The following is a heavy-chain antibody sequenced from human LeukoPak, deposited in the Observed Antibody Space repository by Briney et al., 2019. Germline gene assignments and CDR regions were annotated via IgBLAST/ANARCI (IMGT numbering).Heavy chain of an antibody. CDR3: AKDRRGGSYYAATLDI. CDR1: GFTFSSYA. CDR2: ISDSGDIT. J-gene: IGHJ3*02. D-gene: IGHD1-26*01. Sequence: PGGSLRLSCAASGFTFSSYAMSWVRHAPGKGLEWVSGISDSGDITYYADSVKGRFTISRDNSKNTLYVQMNSLRVEDTAVYYCAKDRRGGSYYAATLDIWGQGTMVTVSS. V-gene: IGHV3-23*01.